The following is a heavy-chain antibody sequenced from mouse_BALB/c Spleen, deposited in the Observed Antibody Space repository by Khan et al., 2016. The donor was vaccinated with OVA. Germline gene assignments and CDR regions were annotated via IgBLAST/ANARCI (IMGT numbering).Heavy chain of an antibody. CDR1: GYTFTSYW. CDR2: IGPGSGST. Sequence: DLVKPGASVKLSCKASGYTFTSYWINWIKQRPGQGLEWIGRIGPGSGSTSYNKMFTGKATLTVDTTSSTAYIQLSSLSSEDSAVYFCARSNYYGSSLYAMDYWGQGTSVTVSS. J-gene: IGHJ4*01. V-gene: IGHV1S41*01. CDR3: ARSNYYGSSLYAMDY. D-gene: IGHD1-1*01.